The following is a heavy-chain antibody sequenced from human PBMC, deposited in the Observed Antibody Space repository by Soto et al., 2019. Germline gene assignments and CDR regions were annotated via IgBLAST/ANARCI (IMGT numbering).Heavy chain of an antibody. Sequence: QVQLVQSGAEVKKPGASVKVSCKASGYTFTSYYMHWVRQAPGQGLEWMGIINPSGGSTSYAQKFQGRVTTTRDTSTSTVYMELSSLRSEDTAVYYCAITLWGSYRSNYYYYYMDVWGKGTTVTVSS. J-gene: IGHJ6*03. CDR1: GYTFTSYY. D-gene: IGHD3-16*02. CDR3: AITLWGSYRSNYYYYYMDV. V-gene: IGHV1-46*03. CDR2: INPSGGST.